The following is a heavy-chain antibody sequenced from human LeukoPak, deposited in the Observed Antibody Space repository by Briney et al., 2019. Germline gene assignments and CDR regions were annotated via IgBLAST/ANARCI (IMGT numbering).Heavy chain of an antibody. Sequence: PGGPLRLSCAASGFTFSSYSMNWVRQAPGKGLEWVSSTSSSSSYIYYADSVKGRFTISRDNAKNSLYLQMNSLRAEDTAVYYCAGRCSSTSCYDIEFDYWGQGTLVTVSS. CDR2: TSSSSSYI. D-gene: IGHD2-2*01. CDR1: GFTFSSYS. CDR3: AGRCSSTSCYDIEFDY. J-gene: IGHJ4*02. V-gene: IGHV3-21*01.